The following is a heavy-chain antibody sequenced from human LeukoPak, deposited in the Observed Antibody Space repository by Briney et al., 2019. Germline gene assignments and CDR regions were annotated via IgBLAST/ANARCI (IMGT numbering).Heavy chain of an antibody. D-gene: IGHD2-15*01. Sequence: SETLSLTCTVSGGSISSSSYYWGWIRQPPGKGLEWIGSIYYSGSTYYNPSLKSRVTISVDTSKNQFSLKLSSVTAADTAVYYCARAGVVVAATWFDPWGQGTLVTVSS. CDR3: ARAGVVVAATWFDP. J-gene: IGHJ5*02. CDR2: IYYSGST. V-gene: IGHV4-39*07. CDR1: GGSISSSSYY.